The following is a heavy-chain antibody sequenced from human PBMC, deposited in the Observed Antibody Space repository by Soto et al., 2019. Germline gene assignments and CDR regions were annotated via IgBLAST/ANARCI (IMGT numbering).Heavy chain of an antibody. V-gene: IGHV3-49*03. J-gene: IGHJ4*02. Sequence: GVLRLSCTASGFTFGDYAMSWFRQAPGKGLEWVGFIRSKAYGGTTEYAASVKGRFTISRDDSKSIAYLQMNSLKTEDTAVYYCAKDPSRSELSILGLDKWGQGALVTVSS. CDR1: GFTFGDYA. CDR3: AKDPSRSELSILGLDK. D-gene: IGHD1-7*01. CDR2: IRSKAYGGTT.